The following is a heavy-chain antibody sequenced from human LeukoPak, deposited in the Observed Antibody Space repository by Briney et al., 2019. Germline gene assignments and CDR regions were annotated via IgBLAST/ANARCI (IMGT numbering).Heavy chain of an antibody. V-gene: IGHV3-30*02. Sequence: GGSLRLSFPASGFTFSSYCMHLVRHAPGTGLGWVAFIRNDGSNKYYEDSVKSRFTISRDNSKNTLYLQMNSLRAEDTAVYYCAKEGGGRIVGAPTPDYWGQGTLVTVSS. J-gene: IGHJ4*02. CDR3: AKEGGGRIVGAPTPDY. CDR1: GFTFSSYC. D-gene: IGHD1-26*01. CDR2: IRNDGSNK.